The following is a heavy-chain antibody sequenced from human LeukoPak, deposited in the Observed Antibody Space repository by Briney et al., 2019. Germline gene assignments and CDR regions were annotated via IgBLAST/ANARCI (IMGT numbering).Heavy chain of an antibody. Sequence: ASVKVSCKASGYTFTSFGITWVRQAPGHGLEWMGWISAFNGHTTYAQNLQGRLTMTTDSSTNTAYMELGSLTSDDTAVYYCARDQAVGATAGTFDHWDQGTLVTVSS. D-gene: IGHD1-26*01. V-gene: IGHV1-18*01. CDR3: ARDQAVGATAGTFDH. CDR2: ISAFNGHT. J-gene: IGHJ4*02. CDR1: GYTFTSFG.